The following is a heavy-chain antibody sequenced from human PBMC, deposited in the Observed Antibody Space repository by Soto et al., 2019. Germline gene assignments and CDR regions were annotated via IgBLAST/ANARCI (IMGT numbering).Heavy chain of an antibody. J-gene: IGHJ4*02. CDR2: INAGNGNT. CDR3: ARDLGGWPDY. CDR1: GYTFTSYA. V-gene: IGHV1-3*01. D-gene: IGHD2-15*01. Sequence: QVQLVQSGAEVKKPGASVKVSCKASGYTFTSYALHWVRQAPGQRLEWMGWINAGNGNTKYSQKFQGRVTITKDTSATTAYMERSSLRSEDTAVYYCARDLGGWPDYWGQGTLVTVSS.